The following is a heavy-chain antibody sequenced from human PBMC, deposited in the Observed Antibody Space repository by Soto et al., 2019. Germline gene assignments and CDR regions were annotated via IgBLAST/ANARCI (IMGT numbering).Heavy chain of an antibody. CDR3: ATDTRGYYYDSSGYYYDWFDP. Sequence: QVQLVQSGAEVKKPGASVKVSCKVSGYTLTELSMHWVRQAPGKGLEWMGGFDPEDGETIYAQKFQGRVTMTEDTSTNTAYMKLSSLRSEDTAGYYCATDTRGYYYDSSGYYYDWFDPWGQGTLVTVSS. CDR1: GYTLTELS. D-gene: IGHD3-22*01. V-gene: IGHV1-24*01. CDR2: FDPEDGET. J-gene: IGHJ5*02.